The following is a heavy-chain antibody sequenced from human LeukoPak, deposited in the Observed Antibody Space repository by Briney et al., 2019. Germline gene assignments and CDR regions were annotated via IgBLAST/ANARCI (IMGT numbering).Heavy chain of an antibody. CDR3: VRGHPYSSGWFGYFDY. J-gene: IGHJ4*02. D-gene: IGHD6-19*01. V-gene: IGHV1-69*06. Sequence: SVKVSCKASGGTFSSYAISWVRQAPGQGLEWMGGIIPIFGTANYAQKFQGRVTITADKSTSTAYMELSSLRSEDTAVYYCVRGHPYSSGWFGYFDYWGQGTLVTVSS. CDR2: IIPIFGTA. CDR1: GGTFSSYA.